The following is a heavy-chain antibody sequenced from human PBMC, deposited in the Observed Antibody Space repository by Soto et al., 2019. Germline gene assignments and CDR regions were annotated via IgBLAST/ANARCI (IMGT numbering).Heavy chain of an antibody. D-gene: IGHD4-4*01. V-gene: IGHV3-74*03. Sequence: EVQLAESGGGLVQPGGSLRLSCAASGFTFSSYWMHWVRQAPGKGLVWVSRIKSDGSITTYADSVKGRFTISRDNAKNTLYLQMHSLRAEHTAVYYCARDGLVTTAGVDFDYWGQGTLVTVSS. CDR2: IKSDGSIT. CDR3: ARDGLVTTAGVDFDY. CDR1: GFTFSSYW. J-gene: IGHJ4*02.